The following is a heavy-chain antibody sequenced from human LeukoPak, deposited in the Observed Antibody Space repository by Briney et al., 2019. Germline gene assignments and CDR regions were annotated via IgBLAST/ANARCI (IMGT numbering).Heavy chain of an antibody. CDR2: IKEDATES. CDR1: GFTFSSYW. V-gene: IGHV3-7*01. Sequence: PGGSLRLSCAASGFTFSSYWMTWIRQAPGKGLEWVAHIKEDATESRSVDSVKGRFTISRDNAKNSLYLQMNSLRAEDTAVYYCAREADDGVYYFDYWGQGTLVTVSS. D-gene: IGHD5-24*01. J-gene: IGHJ4*02. CDR3: AREADDGVYYFDY.